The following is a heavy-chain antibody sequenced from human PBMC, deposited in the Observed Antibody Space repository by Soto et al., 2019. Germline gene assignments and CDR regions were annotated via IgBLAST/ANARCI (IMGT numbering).Heavy chain of an antibody. D-gene: IGHD3-10*01. Sequence: SVKVSCKASGGTFSSYAISWVRQAPGQGLEWMGGIIPIFGTANYAQKFQGRVTITADESTSTAYMELSSLRSEDTAVYYCARDNSAVVRWLGELPSNLFDPRGQRSPVTVSS. CDR3: ARDNSAVVRWLGELPSNLFDP. V-gene: IGHV1-69*13. CDR2: IIPIFGTA. CDR1: GGTFSSYA. J-gene: IGHJ5*02.